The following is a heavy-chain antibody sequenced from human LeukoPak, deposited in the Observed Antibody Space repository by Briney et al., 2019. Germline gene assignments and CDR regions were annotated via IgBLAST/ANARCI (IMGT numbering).Heavy chain of an antibody. V-gene: IGHV3-30*18. CDR2: ISYDGSNK. CDR1: GFTFSSYG. Sequence: PGRSLRLSCAASGFTFSSYGMHWVRQAPGKGLEWVAVISYDGSNKYYADSVKGRFTISRDNSKNTLYLQMNSLRAEDTAVYYCAKIITGGVYYFDSWGQGTLVTVSS. J-gene: IGHJ4*02. D-gene: IGHD7-27*01. CDR3: AKIITGGVYYFDS.